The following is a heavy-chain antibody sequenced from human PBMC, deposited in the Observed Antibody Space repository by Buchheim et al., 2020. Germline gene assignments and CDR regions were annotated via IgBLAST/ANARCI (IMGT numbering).Heavy chain of an antibody. Sequence: QVQLVESGGNLVKPGGSLRLSCAASGFTFSDYYMSWIRQAPGKGLEWVSYISSSGSPIYYADSVKGRFTLSRDNAKNSLYLQMYSLRAEDTAVYYCARDSRTYDYIWGSYRHETIIYFDYWGQGTL. CDR3: ARDSRTYDYIWGSYRHETIIYFDY. J-gene: IGHJ4*02. D-gene: IGHD3-16*02. CDR1: GFTFSDYY. V-gene: IGHV3-11*01. CDR2: ISSSGSPI.